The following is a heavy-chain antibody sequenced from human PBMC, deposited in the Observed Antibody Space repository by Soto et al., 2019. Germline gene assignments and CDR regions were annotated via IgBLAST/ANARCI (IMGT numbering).Heavy chain of an antibody. CDR1: GFTFSSYA. V-gene: IGHV3-23*01. Sequence: PGGSLRLSCAASGFTFSSYAMSWVRQAPGKGLEWVSAISGSGGSTYYADSVKGRFTISRDNSKNTLYLQMNSLRAEDTAVYYCAKENYYGSGSYYRGGKGMDVWGQGATVTVSS. CDR3: AKENYYGSGSYYRGGKGMDV. J-gene: IGHJ6*02. D-gene: IGHD3-10*01. CDR2: ISGSGGST.